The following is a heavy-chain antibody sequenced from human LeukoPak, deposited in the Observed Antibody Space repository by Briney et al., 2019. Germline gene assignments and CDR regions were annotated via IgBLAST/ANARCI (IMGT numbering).Heavy chain of an antibody. V-gene: IGHV3-9*01. CDR2: ISWNSGSI. CDR3: AKGASAMVREVFDY. Sequence: GGSPRLSCAASRFTFDDYAMHWVRQAPGKGLEWVSGISWNSGSIGYADSVKGRFTISRDNAKNSLYLQMNSLRAEDTALYYCAKGASAMVREVFDYWGQGTLVTVSS. J-gene: IGHJ4*02. CDR1: RFTFDDYA. D-gene: IGHD5-18*01.